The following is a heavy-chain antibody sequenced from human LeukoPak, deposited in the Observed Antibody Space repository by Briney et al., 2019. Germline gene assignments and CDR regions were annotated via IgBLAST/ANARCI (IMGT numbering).Heavy chain of an antibody. D-gene: IGHD3-10*01. J-gene: IGHJ4*02. CDR2: INPNSGGT. V-gene: IGHV1-2*02. CDR3: AKDYYGSGSYNDC. Sequence: GASVKVSCKASGYTFTGYYIHWVRQAPGQGLEWMGWINPNSGGTKYAQKFQGRVTMTRDTSISTAYMELSRLTSDDTAVYYCAKDYYGSGSYNDCWGQGTLVTVSS. CDR1: GYTFTGYY.